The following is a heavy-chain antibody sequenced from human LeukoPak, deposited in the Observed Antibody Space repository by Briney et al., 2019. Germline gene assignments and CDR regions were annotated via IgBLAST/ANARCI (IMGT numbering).Heavy chain of an antibody. CDR1: GYTFTSYA. V-gene: IGHV1-3*01. J-gene: IGHJ4*02. D-gene: IGHD3-10*01. CDR2: INASNGNT. CDR3: ARDFVHYGSGSSAAPY. Sequence: ASVKVSCKASGYTFTSYAMHWVRQAPGQRLERMGWINASNGNTKYSQKFQGGVTITRDTSASTAYMELSSLRSEDTAVYYCARDFVHYGSGSSAAPYWGQGALVTVSS.